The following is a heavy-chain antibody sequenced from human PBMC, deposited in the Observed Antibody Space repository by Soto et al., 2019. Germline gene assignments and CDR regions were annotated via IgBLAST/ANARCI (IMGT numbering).Heavy chain of an antibody. D-gene: IGHD3-9*01. CDR2: ISGSGGST. Sequence: GGSLRLSCAASGFTFSSYAMSWVRQAPGKGLEWVSAISGSGGSTYYADSVKGRFTISRDNSKNTLYLQMNSLRAEDTAVYYFAKSRYYDILTGYPGDWFDPWGQGSLVTVSS. CDR3: AKSRYYDILTGYPGDWFDP. J-gene: IGHJ5*02. CDR1: GFTFSSYA. V-gene: IGHV3-23*01.